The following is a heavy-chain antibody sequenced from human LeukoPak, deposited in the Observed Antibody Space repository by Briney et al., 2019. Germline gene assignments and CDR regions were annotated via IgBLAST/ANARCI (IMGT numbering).Heavy chain of an antibody. CDR2: IIPIFGTA. CDR1: GGTFSSYA. Sequence: SVKVSCKASGGTFSSYAISWVRQAPGQGLEWMGGIIPIFGTANYAQKFQGRVTITADESTSTAYVELSSLRSVDTAVYYCARDGGTMVRGVTSSPGRYYYYYMDVWGKGTTVTVSS. D-gene: IGHD3-10*01. V-gene: IGHV1-69*13. J-gene: IGHJ6*03. CDR3: ARDGGTMVRGVTSSPGRYYYYYMDV.